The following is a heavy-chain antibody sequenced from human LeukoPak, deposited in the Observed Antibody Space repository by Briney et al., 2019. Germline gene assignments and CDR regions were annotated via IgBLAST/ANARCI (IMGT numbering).Heavy chain of an antibody. Sequence: GGSLRLSCAASGFTFSSYGMHWVRQAPGKGLEWVAVISYDGSNKYYADSVKGRFTISRDNSKNTLYLQMNSLRAEDTAVYYCARPSGGYCSGGSCYNYYYYGMDVWGQGTTVTVSS. D-gene: IGHD2-15*01. CDR1: GFTFSSYG. CDR2: ISYDGSNK. CDR3: ARPSGGYCSGGSCYNYYYYGMDV. J-gene: IGHJ6*02. V-gene: IGHV3-30*03.